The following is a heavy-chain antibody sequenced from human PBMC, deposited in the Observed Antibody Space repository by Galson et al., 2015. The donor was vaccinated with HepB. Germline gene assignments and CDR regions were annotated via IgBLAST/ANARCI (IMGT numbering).Heavy chain of an antibody. V-gene: IGHV4-4*02. Sequence: DTLSLTCAVSGVSVTTTKWWTWVRQAPGKGLEWIGEIYFTGSTNLNPSPKSRVTLSVDKSRNEFSLRLTSVTAADTAIYYCAKSAGTLSYFYGMDVWGQGTTVTVSS. D-gene: IGHD3-10*01. CDR3: AKSAGTLSYFYGMDV. CDR2: IYFTGST. J-gene: IGHJ6*02. CDR1: GVSVTTTKW.